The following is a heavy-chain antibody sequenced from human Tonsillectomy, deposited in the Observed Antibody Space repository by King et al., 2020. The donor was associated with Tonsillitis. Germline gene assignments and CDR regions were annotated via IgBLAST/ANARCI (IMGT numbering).Heavy chain of an antibody. D-gene: IGHD2-15*01. J-gene: IGHJ4*02. CDR3: ARDPGELLPDY. CDR2: ISSSSSYM. CDR1: GFTFSSYS. Sequence: VQLVQSGGGLVKPGGSLRLSCAASGFTFSSYSMNWVRQAPGKGLEWVSSISSSSSYMYYADSVKGRFTISRDNAKNSLYLQMNSLRAEDTAVYYCARDPGELLPDYWGQGTLVTVSS. V-gene: IGHV3-21*01.